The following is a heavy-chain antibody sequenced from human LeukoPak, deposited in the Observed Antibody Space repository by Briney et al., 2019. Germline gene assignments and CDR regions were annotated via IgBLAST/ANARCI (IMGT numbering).Heavy chain of an antibody. V-gene: IGHV1-2*02. Sequence: ASVKVSCKASGYTFTGYYMHWVRQAPGQGLEWMGWINPNSGGTNYAQKFQGRVTMTRDTSISAACMELSRLRSDDTAVYYCARVYSNHFDYWGQGTLVTVSS. CDR2: INPNSGGT. CDR3: ARVYSNHFDY. CDR1: GYTFTGYY. D-gene: IGHD4-11*01. J-gene: IGHJ4*02.